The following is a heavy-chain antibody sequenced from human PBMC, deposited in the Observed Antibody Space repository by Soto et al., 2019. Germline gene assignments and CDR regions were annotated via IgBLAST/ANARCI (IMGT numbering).Heavy chain of an antibody. V-gene: IGHV3-15*07. CDR3: TTDSYSTIIIVRFDY. D-gene: IGHD3-22*01. J-gene: IGHJ4*01. CDR1: GFPFPNAW. Sequence: GGSLRLSCAASGFPFPNAWMNWVRQAPGKGLEWVGRIKSTIDGGTTDYAEPVKGRFAISRDDSNNMVYLQMNSLKIEDTAVYYCTTDSYSTIIIVRFDYWGHGPLVTVSS. CDR2: IKSTIDGGTT.